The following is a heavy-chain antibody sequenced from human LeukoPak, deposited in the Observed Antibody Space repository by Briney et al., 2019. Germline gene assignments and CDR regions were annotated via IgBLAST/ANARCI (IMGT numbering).Heavy chain of an antibody. V-gene: IGHV3-23*01. J-gene: IGHJ4*02. Sequence: PGGSLRLSCAASGFTFSSYAMSWVRQAPGKGLEWVSAISGSGGSTYYADSVKGRFTISRDNSKNTLYLQMNSLRAEDTAVYCCAKDSAAAGTSYFDYWGQGTLVTVSS. D-gene: IGHD6-13*01. CDR1: GFTFSSYA. CDR3: AKDSAAAGTSYFDY. CDR2: ISGSGGST.